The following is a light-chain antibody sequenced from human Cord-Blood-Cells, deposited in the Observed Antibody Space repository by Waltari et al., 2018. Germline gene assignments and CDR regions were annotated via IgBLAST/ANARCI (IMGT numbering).Light chain of an antibody. V-gene: IGLV2-8*01. CDR2: EVS. CDR1: SSDVGGYNY. Sequence: QSALTQPPSASGSPGQSVTISCTGTSSDVGGYNYVSWYQQHPGKAPKLMISEVSKRPSGVPVRFSGSKSGTTASLTVAGLQAEDEADYYGSSYAGSNNWVFGGGTKLTVL. J-gene: IGLJ3*02. CDR3: SSYAGSNNWV.